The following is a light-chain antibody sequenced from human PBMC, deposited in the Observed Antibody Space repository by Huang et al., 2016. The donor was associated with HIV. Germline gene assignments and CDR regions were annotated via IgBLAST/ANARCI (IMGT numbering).Light chain of an antibody. Sequence: DIQMTQSPSSLSTSVGDRVTITCRASQGAGNSLALYQQKPGKVPKLLMYSASTLRSGVPSRFSGSGSGTEFTLTISGLQPEDVATYYCQKYNSAPYTFGQGTRLDIK. CDR1: QGAGNS. V-gene: IGKV1-27*01. J-gene: IGKJ2*01. CDR2: SAS. CDR3: QKYNSAPYT.